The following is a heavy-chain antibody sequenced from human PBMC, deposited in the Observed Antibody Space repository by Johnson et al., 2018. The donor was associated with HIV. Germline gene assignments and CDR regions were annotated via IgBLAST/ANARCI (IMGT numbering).Heavy chain of an antibody. CDR1: GFAFNTYW. CDR3: ATSTASDAFDI. J-gene: IGHJ3*02. Sequence: EQLVESGGGLVQPGGSLRLSCGVSGFAFNTYWMSWARQAPGKGLEWVANIKNDGSEKYYVDSVKGRFTISRDNAKNSLYLQMNSLRAEDTAVYYCATSTASDAFDIWGQGTMVTVSS. CDR2: IKNDGSEK. D-gene: IGHD1-1*01. V-gene: IGHV3-7*02.